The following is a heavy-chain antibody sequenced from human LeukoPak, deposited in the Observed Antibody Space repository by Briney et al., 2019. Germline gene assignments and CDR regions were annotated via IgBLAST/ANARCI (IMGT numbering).Heavy chain of an antibody. J-gene: IGHJ6*04. Sequence: PPGGSLRLSCAASGFTFSTFWMHWVRQTPGKGLVWVSRISNDGSTTHYADSVKGRFTISRDNAKNSLYLQMNSLRAEDTAVYYCAELGITMIGGVWGKGTTVTISS. CDR2: ISNDGSTT. D-gene: IGHD3-10*02. CDR1: GFTFSTFW. CDR3: AELGITMIGGV. V-gene: IGHV3-74*01.